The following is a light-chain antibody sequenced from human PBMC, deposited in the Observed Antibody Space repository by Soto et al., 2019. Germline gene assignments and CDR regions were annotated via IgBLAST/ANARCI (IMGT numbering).Light chain of an antibody. J-gene: IGKJ2*01. Sequence: EIVLTQSPGTLSLSPGERATLSCRASQSVSSSYLAWYQQKPGQAPRLLIYGASSRATGIPDRFSGSGSGTDFTLTISRLEPEDFVVYYCQRYGSSPVYTFGQGTKLEIK. CDR3: QRYGSSPVYT. V-gene: IGKV3-20*01. CDR1: QSVSSSY. CDR2: GAS.